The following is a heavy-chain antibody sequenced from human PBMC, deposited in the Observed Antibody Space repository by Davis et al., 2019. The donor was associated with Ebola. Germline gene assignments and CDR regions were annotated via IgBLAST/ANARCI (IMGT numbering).Heavy chain of an antibody. CDR2: IYASGSA. Sequence: SETLSLTCNVSGDSIGSGDNYWSWIRQPPGKGLEWIGYIYASGSAYYNPSLRSRLTISIDTSKNEFSLKLSSVTVADTAVYYCARAVGYYGMDVWGQGTTVTVSS. J-gene: IGHJ6*02. D-gene: IGHD3-16*01. CDR1: GDSIGSGDNY. V-gene: IGHV4-30-4*01. CDR3: ARAVGYYGMDV.